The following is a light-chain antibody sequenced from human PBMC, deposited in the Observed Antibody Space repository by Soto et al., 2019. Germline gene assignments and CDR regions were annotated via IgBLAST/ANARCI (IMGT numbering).Light chain of an antibody. V-gene: IGKV3-15*01. CDR1: QSVSSN. CDR2: GAS. CDR3: QQYNNWPPWT. J-gene: IGKJ1*01. Sequence: ELVMTQSPATLSVSPGARVTLSCRARQSVSSNIAWYQQKVGQAPRLLIYGASTRATGITGRFSGIGSGTEFTLPIRSLRSEEFAVFYCQQYNNWPPWTFGQGTKVDIK.